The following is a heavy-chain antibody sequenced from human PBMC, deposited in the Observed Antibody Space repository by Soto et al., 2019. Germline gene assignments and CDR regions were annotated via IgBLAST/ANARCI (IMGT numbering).Heavy chain of an antibody. CDR1: GYTFSNDA. V-gene: IGHV1-18*01. Sequence: QVQLVQSGAEVKKPGASVKVSCKASGYTFSNDAITWVRQAPGQGLEWMGWVSAYNGNTNYEQKFKGRDTMTTDTSTSTAYMEIRSLGYDATAVYFCARASRYYWNYMMYWGQGTLVTVSS. J-gene: IGHJ4*02. CDR2: VSAYNGNT. CDR3: ARASRYYWNYMMY. D-gene: IGHD1-7*01.